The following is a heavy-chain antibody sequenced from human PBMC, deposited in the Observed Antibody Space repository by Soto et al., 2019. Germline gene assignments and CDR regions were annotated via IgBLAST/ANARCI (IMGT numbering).Heavy chain of an antibody. Sequence: EVQLVESGGGLVQPGGSLRLSCAASGFTFSSYAMHWVRQAPGKGLEYGSAISSNGGSTCYANSVKGRFTISRDNSKNTLYFQMGSLRAEDMAVYYCASSSAKGYYFDYWGQGTLVTVSS. CDR1: GFTFSSYA. CDR3: ASSSAKGYYFDY. V-gene: IGHV3-64*01. D-gene: IGHD6-13*01. J-gene: IGHJ4*02. CDR2: ISSNGGST.